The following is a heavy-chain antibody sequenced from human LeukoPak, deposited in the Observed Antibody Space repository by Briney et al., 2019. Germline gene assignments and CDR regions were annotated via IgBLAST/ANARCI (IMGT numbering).Heavy chain of an antibody. D-gene: IGHD3-22*01. CDR2: INPSGGST. Sequence: ASVKVSCKASGYTFTGYYMHWVRQAPGQGLEWMGIINPSGGSTSYAQKFQGRVTMTRDTSTSTVYMELSSLRSEDTAVYYCARVFIRDYYDSSGYSKNAFDIWGQGTMVTVSS. CDR1: GYTFTGYY. CDR3: ARVFIRDYYDSSGYSKNAFDI. V-gene: IGHV1-46*01. J-gene: IGHJ3*02.